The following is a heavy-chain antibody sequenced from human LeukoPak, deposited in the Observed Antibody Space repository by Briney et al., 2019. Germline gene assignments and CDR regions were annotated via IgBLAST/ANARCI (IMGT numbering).Heavy chain of an antibody. Sequence: GGSLRLSCAASGFTFSSYWMSWVRQAPGKGLEWVANIKQDGSEKYYVDSVKGRFTISRDNAKNSLYLQMNSLRAEDTAVYYCARDSYSSSWYVDDYWGQGTLVTVSP. CDR1: GFTFSSYW. CDR2: IKQDGSEK. V-gene: IGHV3-7*01. J-gene: IGHJ4*02. CDR3: ARDSYSSSWYVDDY. D-gene: IGHD6-13*01.